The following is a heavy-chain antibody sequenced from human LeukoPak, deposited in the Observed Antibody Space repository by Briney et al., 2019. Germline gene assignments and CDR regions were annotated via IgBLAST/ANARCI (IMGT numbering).Heavy chain of an antibody. CDR2: INAGNGNT. V-gene: IGHV1-3*01. CDR3: AKERIQLWHYFDY. CDR1: GYTFTSYA. D-gene: IGHD5-18*01. J-gene: IGHJ4*02. Sequence: GASVKVSCKASGYTFTSYAMHWVRQAPGQRLEWMGWINAGNGNTKYSQKFQGRVTITRDTSASTAYMELSSLRSEDTAMYYCAKERIQLWHYFDYWGQGTLVTVSS.